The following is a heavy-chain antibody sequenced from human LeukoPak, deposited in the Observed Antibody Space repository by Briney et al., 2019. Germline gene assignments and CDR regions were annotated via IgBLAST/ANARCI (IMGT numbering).Heavy chain of an antibody. CDR3: ARGPIRYFDWLYYYYYYGMDV. D-gene: IGHD3-9*01. V-gene: IGHV1-8*02. CDR2: MNPNSGNT. CDR1: GGTFSSYA. Sequence: ASVKVSCKASGGTFSSYAISWVRQAPGQGLEWVGWMNPNSGNTGYAQKFQGRVTMTRNTSISTAYMELSSLRSEDTAVYYCARGPIRYFDWLYYYYYYGMDVWGQGTTVTVSS. J-gene: IGHJ6*02.